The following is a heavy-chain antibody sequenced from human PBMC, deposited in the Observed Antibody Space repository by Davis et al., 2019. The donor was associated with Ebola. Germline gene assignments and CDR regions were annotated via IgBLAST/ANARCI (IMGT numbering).Heavy chain of an antibody. V-gene: IGHV4-4*07. CDR2: IYTSGST. CDR3: ARVLRDYYYGMDV. J-gene: IGHJ6*02. Sequence: PGGSLRLSCTVSGGSISSYYWSWIRQPAGKGLEWIGRIYTSGSTNYNPSLKSRVTMSVDTSKNQFSLKLSSVTAADTAVYYCARVLRDYYYGMDVWGQGTTVTVSS. CDR1: GGSISSYY.